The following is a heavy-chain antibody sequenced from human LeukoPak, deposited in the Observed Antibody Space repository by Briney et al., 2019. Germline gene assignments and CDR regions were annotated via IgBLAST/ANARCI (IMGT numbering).Heavy chain of an antibody. J-gene: IGHJ4*02. CDR3: AKGSSSSWDHFDY. CDR1: GLTFSIYG. V-gene: IGHV3-23*01. CDR2: ITGSGSSP. D-gene: IGHD6-13*01. Sequence: GGSLRLSCAASGLTFSIYGMSWVRQAPGKGLEWVSAITGSGSSPYYADSVKGRFTISRDNSKNTLSLQMNSLRAEDTAVYYCAKGSSSSWDHFDYWGQGTLVTVSS.